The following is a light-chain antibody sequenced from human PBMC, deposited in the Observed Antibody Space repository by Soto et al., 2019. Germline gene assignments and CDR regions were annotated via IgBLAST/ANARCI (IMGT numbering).Light chain of an antibody. CDR1: QSVSSSY. J-gene: IGKJ1*01. Sequence: EIVMTQSPATLSVSPGEIATLYFSASQSVSSSYLAWYQHKPGQAPSLLIYDASNRATGIPARFSGSGSGTEFTLTISSLQSEDFAVYYCQQYNNWPRTFGQGTKVDIK. V-gene: IGKV3D-15*01. CDR2: DAS. CDR3: QQYNNWPRT.